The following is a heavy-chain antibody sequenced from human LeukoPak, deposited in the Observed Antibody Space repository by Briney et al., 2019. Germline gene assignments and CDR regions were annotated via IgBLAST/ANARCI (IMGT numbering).Heavy chain of an antibody. D-gene: IGHD5-24*01. CDR1: GYSFTRYW. CDR3: ARPGEMATIHPFDY. V-gene: IGHV5-51*01. CDR2: IYPGDSDT. J-gene: IGHJ4*02. Sequence: GESLRISCKASGYSFTRYWIGWVRQMPGKGLEWMGIIYPGDSDTRYSPSFQGQVTISADKSISTAYLQWSSLKASDTAMYYCARPGEMATIHPFDYWGQGTLVTVSS.